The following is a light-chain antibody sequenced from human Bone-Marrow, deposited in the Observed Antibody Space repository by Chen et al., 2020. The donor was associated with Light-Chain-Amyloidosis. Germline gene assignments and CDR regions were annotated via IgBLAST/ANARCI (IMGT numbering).Light chain of an antibody. V-gene: IGLV3-21*02. J-gene: IGLJ3*02. CDR3: QVWDRSSDRPV. CDR1: TIVSTS. Sequence: SYVLTHPSSVSVAPGQTATIACRGNTIVSTSVHWYQQTPGQAPLLVVYDDSDRPSGIPERLSGSNSGNTATLTISRVEAGDEADYYCQVWDRSSDRPVFGGGTKLTVL. CDR2: DDS.